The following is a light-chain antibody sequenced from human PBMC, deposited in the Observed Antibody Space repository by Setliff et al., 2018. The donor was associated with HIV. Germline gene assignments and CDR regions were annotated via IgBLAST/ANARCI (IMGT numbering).Light chain of an antibody. J-gene: IGLJ1*01. CDR2: SDN. CDR3: AAWDDSLSGYV. V-gene: IGLV1-44*01. Sequence: QSVLTQTPSASGTPGQGVTISCSGGSSNIGTNTVNWYQQLPGTAPKLLMYSDNQRPSGVPDRFSGSKSGTSASLAISGLQSDDEAEYYCAAWDDSLSGYVFGTGTKVTVL. CDR1: SSNIGTNT.